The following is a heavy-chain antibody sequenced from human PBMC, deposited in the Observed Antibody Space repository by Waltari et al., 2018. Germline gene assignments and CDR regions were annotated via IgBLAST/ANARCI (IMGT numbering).Heavy chain of an antibody. CDR3: AKDIPLGDSSRGY. D-gene: IGHD6-13*01. CDR1: GFTFDAYA. J-gene: IGHJ4*02. CDR2: ISWNSGSI. V-gene: IGHV3-9*01. Sequence: EVQLVESGGGLVQPGRSLRLSCAASGFTFDAYAMHWVRQAPGQGLEWVSGISWNSGSIGYADSVKGRFTISRDNAKNSLYLQMNSLRAEDTALYYCAKDIPLGDSSRGYWGQGTLVTVSS.